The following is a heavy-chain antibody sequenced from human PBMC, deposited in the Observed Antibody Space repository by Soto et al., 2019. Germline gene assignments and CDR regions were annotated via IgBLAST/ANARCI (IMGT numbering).Heavy chain of an antibody. Sequence: SETLSLTCTVSGGSISSYYLSWIRQPPGKGLECIGYIYYSGSTNYNPSLKSRVTISVDTSKNQFSLKLSSVTAADTAVYYCARDGDFWSGFDYWGQGTLVTVSS. D-gene: IGHD3-3*01. J-gene: IGHJ4*02. V-gene: IGHV4-59*01. CDR2: IYYSGST. CDR1: GGSISSYY. CDR3: ARDGDFWSGFDY.